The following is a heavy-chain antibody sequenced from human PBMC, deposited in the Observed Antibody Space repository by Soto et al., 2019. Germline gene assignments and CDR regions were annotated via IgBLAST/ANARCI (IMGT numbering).Heavy chain of an antibody. CDR3: AKEGIAAAGTSDYYGMEV. Sequence: LRLSCAASGFTFDDYTMHWVRQAPGKGLEWVSLISWDGGSTYYADSVKGRFTISRDNSKNSLYLQMNSLRTEDTALYYCAKEGIAAAGTSDYYGMEVWGQGNTVTVSS. CDR2: ISWDGGST. J-gene: IGHJ6*02. D-gene: IGHD6-13*01. V-gene: IGHV3-43*01. CDR1: GFTFDDYT.